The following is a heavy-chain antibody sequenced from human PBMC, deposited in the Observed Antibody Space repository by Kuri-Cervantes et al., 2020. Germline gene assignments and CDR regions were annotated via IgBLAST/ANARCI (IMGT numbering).Heavy chain of an antibody. Sequence: GGSLRLSCKASGYTFTSYAMHWVRQAPGQRLEWMGWINAGNGNTKYSQKFQGRVTLTTDRFTSTAYMELRSLRSDDTAVYYCARLGVLITYYYGMDVWGQGTTVTVSS. V-gene: IGHV1-3*01. CDR1: GYTFTSYA. CDR2: INAGNGNT. J-gene: IGHJ6*02. CDR3: ARLGVLITYYYGMDV.